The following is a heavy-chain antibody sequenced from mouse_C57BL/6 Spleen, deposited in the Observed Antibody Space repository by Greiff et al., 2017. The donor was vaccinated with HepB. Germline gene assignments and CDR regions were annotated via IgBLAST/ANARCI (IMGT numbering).Heavy chain of an antibody. J-gene: IGHJ4*01. CDR3: ARDDRVRRYAMDY. CDR2: IDPSDSYT. Sequence: QVQLQQPGAELVMPGASVKLSCKASGYTFTSYWMHWVKQRPGQGLEWIGEIDPSDSYTNYNQKFKGKSTLTVDKSSSTAYMQLSSLTSEDSAVYYCARDDRVRRYAMDYWGQGTSVTVSS. V-gene: IGHV1-69*01. CDR1: GYTFTSYW.